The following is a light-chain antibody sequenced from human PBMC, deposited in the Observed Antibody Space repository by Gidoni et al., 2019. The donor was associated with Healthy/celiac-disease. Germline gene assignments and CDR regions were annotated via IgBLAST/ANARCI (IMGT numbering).Light chain of an antibody. CDR3: QQYGSSPWT. CDR1: QRVSSNY. CDR2: GAS. V-gene: IGKV3-20*01. J-gene: IGKJ1*01. Sequence: EIVLTQSPGTLSLSPGERATLSCRASQRVSSNYLSWYQQKPGQAPRLLIYGASSRATGIPDRFSGSGSGTDFTLTISRLEPEEFAVYYCQQYGSSPWTFXXXTKVEIK.